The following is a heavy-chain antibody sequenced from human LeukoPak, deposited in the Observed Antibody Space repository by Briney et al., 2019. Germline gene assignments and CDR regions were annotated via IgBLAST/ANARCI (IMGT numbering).Heavy chain of an antibody. CDR2: ISYDGSNK. D-gene: IGHD6-19*01. Sequence: GRSLRLSCAASGFTFSSYAMHWVRQAPGKGLEWVAVISYDGSNKYYADSVKGRFTISRDNSKSTLYLQMNSLRAEDTAVYYCARERGKAVAGTMGYWGQGTLVTVSS. J-gene: IGHJ4*02. V-gene: IGHV3-30*04. CDR3: ARERGKAVAGTMGY. CDR1: GFTFSSYA.